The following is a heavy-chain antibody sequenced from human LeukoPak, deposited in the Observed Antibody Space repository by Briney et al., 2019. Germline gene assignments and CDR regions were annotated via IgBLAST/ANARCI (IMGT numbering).Heavy chain of an antibody. CDR3: AKDQLATITFDY. Sequence: AGSLRLSCAASGFTFSSYGMHWVRQAPGEGLEWVAFIRYDGSNKYYADSVKGRFTISRDNSKNTLYLQMNSLRAEDTAVYYCAKDQLATITFDYWGQGTLVTVSS. CDR2: IRYDGSNK. D-gene: IGHD5-24*01. CDR1: GFTFSSYG. V-gene: IGHV3-30*02. J-gene: IGHJ4*02.